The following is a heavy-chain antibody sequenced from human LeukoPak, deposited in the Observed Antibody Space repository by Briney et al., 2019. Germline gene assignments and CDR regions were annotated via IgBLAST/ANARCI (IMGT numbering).Heavy chain of an antibody. V-gene: IGHV1-18*01. CDR2: ISAYNGNT. Sequence: GASVKVSCKASGYTFTSYGISWVRQAPGQGLEWMGWISAYNGNTNYAQKLQGRVTMTTDTSTSTAYMELRSLRSDDTAVYYCARDQPEYYDFWSGPPFDYWGQGTLVTVSS. CDR1: GYTFTSYG. CDR3: ARDQPEYYDFWSGPPFDY. D-gene: IGHD3-3*01. J-gene: IGHJ4*02.